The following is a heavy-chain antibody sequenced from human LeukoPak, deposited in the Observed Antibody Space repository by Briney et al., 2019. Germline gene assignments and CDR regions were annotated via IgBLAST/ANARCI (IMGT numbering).Heavy chain of an antibody. D-gene: IGHD1-26*01. CDR1: GFTFSSYG. J-gene: IGHJ3*02. CDR2: ISGSGST. V-gene: IGHV3-23*01. Sequence: PGGTLRLSCAASGFTFSSYGMSWVRQAPGKGLEWVSAISGSGSTYYADSVKGRFTISRDNSKNTLYLQMNSLRAEDTAVYYCARLSRGSLDDAFDIWGQGTMVTVSS. CDR3: ARLSRGSLDDAFDI.